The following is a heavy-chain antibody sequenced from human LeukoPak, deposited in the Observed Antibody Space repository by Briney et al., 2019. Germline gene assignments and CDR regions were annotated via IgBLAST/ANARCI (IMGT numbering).Heavy chain of an antibody. Sequence: PGGSLRLSCAASGFTFSSYWMSWVRQAPGKGLEWVANIKQDGSEKYYVDSVKGRFTISRDNAKNSLYLQMNSLRAEDTAVYYCARGGWRGNYYYYGMDVWGQGTTVTVSS. CDR2: IKQDGSEK. D-gene: IGHD1-26*01. CDR3: ARGGWRGNYYYYGMDV. J-gene: IGHJ6*02. CDR1: GFTFSSYW. V-gene: IGHV3-7*01.